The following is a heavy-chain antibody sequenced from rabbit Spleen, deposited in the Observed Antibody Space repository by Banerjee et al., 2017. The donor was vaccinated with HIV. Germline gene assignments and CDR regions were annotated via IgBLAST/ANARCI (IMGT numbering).Heavy chain of an antibody. CDR1: GFSFSSTYY. J-gene: IGHJ4*01. CDR3: ARGSSGSAGAGYALSYFNL. CDR2: IYTGNNGAI. Sequence: QEQLVESGGGLVQPEGSLTLTCTASGFSFSSTYYMCWVRQAPGKGPEWIACIYTGNNGAIGYASWAKGRFTISKTSSTTVTLQMTSLTAADTATYFCARGSSGSAGAGYALSYFNLWGPGTLVTVS. V-gene: IGHV1S45*01. D-gene: IGHD6-1*01.